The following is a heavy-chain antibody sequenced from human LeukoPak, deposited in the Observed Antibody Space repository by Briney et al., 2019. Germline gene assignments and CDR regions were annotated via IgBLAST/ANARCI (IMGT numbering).Heavy chain of an antibody. CDR3: ARSSPRYGSGSYPGTFDY. CDR1: KLTFTSYN. V-gene: IGHV3-21*01. J-gene: IGHJ4*02. D-gene: IGHD3-10*01. Sequence: GGSLRLSCTASKLTFTSYNMHWVRQAPGKGLEWVSSISSSSSYIYYADSVKGRFTISRDNAKNSLYLQMNSLRAEDTAVYYCARSSPRYGSGSYPGTFDYWGQGTLVTVSS. CDR2: ISSSSSYI.